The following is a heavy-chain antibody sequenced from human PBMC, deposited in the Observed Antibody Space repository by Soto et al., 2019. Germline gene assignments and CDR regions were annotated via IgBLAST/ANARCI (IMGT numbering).Heavy chain of an antibody. D-gene: IGHD6-19*01. CDR2: INGDGSST. CDR3: AGDGIAVAGTGNFDF. Sequence: PGGSLRLSCAASGFTFSRYWMHWVRQAPGEGLVWVSRINGDGSSTTYAESVKGRFTISRDNVMSMVYLQMNSLRVEDTATYFCAGDGIAVAGTGNFDFWGQGTLVTVSS. CDR1: GFTFSRYW. V-gene: IGHV3-74*03. J-gene: IGHJ4*02.